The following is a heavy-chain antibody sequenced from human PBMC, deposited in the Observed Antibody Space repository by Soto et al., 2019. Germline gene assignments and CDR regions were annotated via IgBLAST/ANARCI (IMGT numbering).Heavy chain of an antibody. CDR2: INSDGSRT. V-gene: IGHV3-74*01. CDR1: GFTFSSYW. D-gene: IGHD3-22*01. Sequence: EVQLVESGGGIVQPGGSLRLSCAASGFTFSSYWMHWVRQAPGKGLVWVSRINSDGSRTSYADSAKGRFTISRDNAKNAVCLQMNSLRAEDTAVYYWARGDGDYYDGNGYLGRHWGQGTLVTVSS. CDR3: ARGDGDYYDGNGYLGRH. J-gene: IGHJ4*02.